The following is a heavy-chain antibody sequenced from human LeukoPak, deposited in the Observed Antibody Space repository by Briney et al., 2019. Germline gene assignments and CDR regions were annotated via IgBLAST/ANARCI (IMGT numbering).Heavy chain of an antibody. Sequence: GGSLRLSCSGFGYIFSSYWMHWVRQAPGEGLVWVSRIDTDGTITTYADSVKGRFTISRDNAKNTLYLQMNTLRIEDTGVYYCTKDLTGKEDYWGQGTLVTVSS. V-gene: IGHV3-74*01. D-gene: IGHD1-20*01. CDR3: TKDLTGKEDY. CDR1: GYIFSSYW. J-gene: IGHJ4*02. CDR2: IDTDGTIT.